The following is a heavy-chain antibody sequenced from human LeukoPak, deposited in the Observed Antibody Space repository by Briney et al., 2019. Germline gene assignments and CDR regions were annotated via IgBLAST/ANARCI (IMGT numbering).Heavy chain of an antibody. J-gene: IGHJ4*02. CDR2: VYYSWKT. Sequence: SETLSLTCTVSGGSISSTSYYWGWIRQPPGKGVEGIGSVYYSWKTYDNPSLKSRVTICEDESGKQFSLKLSSVTAADTAVYYCAREHKDYDGDGYYYGYWGQGTLVTVSS. CDR3: AREHKDYDGDGYYYGY. CDR1: GGSISSTSYY. V-gene: IGHV4-39*02. D-gene: IGHD2-21*02.